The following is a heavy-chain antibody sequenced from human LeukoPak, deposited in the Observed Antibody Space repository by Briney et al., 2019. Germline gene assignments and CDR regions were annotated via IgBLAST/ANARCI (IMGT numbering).Heavy chain of an antibody. CDR3: ARGGGRTYYYGSGSYYQFDY. CDR2: ISYDGSNK. Sequence: PGRSLRLSCAASGFTFSSYGMHWVRQAPGKGLEWVAVISYDGSNKYYADSVKGRFTISRDNSKNTLYLQMNSLRAEDTAVYYCARGGGRTYYYGSGSYYQFDYWGQGTLVTVSS. V-gene: IGHV3-30*03. CDR1: GFTFSSYG. J-gene: IGHJ4*02. D-gene: IGHD3-10*01.